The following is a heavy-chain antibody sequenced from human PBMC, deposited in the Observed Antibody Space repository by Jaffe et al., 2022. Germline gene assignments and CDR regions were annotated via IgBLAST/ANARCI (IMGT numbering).Heavy chain of an antibody. J-gene: IGHJ4*02. V-gene: IGHV3-48*01. CDR2: ISGSSSTI. D-gene: IGHD6-13*01. CDR3: ARDKERSSSWARRLDY. CDR1: GFTFSSYS. Sequence: EVQLVESGGGLVQPGGSLRLSCAASGFTFSSYSMDWVRQAPGKGLEWVSYISGSSSTIYYADSVKGRFTISRDNAKNSLYLQMNSLRADDTAVYYCARDKERSSSWARRLDYWGQGTLVTVSS.